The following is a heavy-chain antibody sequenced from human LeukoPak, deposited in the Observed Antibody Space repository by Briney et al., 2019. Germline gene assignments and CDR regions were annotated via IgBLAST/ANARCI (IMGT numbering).Heavy chain of an antibody. Sequence: SEKVSYKASGYTFTSYGISWAPQAPGQGLEWMVWISAKHGNTNYAQKLQGRVTMTTDTSTSTAYMELRRLRSDDTAVYYCARAVYYYDSSGYYGRYYYYYYMDVWGKGTTVTVSS. J-gene: IGHJ6*03. CDR3: ARAVYYYDSSGYYGRYYYYYYMDV. D-gene: IGHD3-22*01. CDR2: ISAKHGNT. CDR1: GYTFTSYG. V-gene: IGHV1-18*01.